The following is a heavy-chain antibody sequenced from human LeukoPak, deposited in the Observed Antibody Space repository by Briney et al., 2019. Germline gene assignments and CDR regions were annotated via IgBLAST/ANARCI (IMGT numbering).Heavy chain of an antibody. D-gene: IGHD3-10*01. CDR3: AKAGDHSYFYMDV. J-gene: IGHJ6*03. CDR1: GFTFSSYT. Sequence: GGSLRLSCAASGFTFSSYTMNWVRQAPGKGLEWVSSICSGSSYIYYADSVKGRFTISRDNAKNSLYLQMNSLRAEDTAVYYCAKAGDHSYFYMDVWGKGTTVTVSS. V-gene: IGHV3-21*01. CDR2: ICSGSSYI.